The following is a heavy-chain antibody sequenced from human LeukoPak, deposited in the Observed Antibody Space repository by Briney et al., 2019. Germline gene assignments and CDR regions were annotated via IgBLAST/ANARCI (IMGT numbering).Heavy chain of an antibody. CDR2: INYSGST. Sequence: SETLSLTCTVSGGPISSTGNYWGWSRQPPGKGLEWIGSINYSGSTFYNPSLKTRVTISADTSKTQFSLKLSTVTAADTAVYYCAAYYYDSNGYFGWGQGTLVIVSS. J-gene: IGHJ4*02. CDR3: AAYYYDSNGYFG. D-gene: IGHD3-22*01. V-gene: IGHV4-39*01. CDR1: GGPISSTGNY.